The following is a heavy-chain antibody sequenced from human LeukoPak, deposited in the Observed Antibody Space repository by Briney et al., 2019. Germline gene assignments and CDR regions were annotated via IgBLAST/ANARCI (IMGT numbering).Heavy chain of an antibody. J-gene: IGHJ4*02. CDR2: INSDGSST. V-gene: IGHV3-74*01. D-gene: IGHD2-15*01. Sequence: GGSLRLSCAASGFTFSSYWMHWVRQTPGKGRVWVSRINSDGSSTSYADSVKGRFTISRDNAKNTLYLQMNSLRAEDTAVYYCARDLGRSGDLGYWGQGTLVTVSS. CDR1: GFTFSSYW. CDR3: ARDLGRSGDLGY.